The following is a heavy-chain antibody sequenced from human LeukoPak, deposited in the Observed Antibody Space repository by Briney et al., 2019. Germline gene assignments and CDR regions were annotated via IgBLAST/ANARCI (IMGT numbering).Heavy chain of an antibody. CDR2: IYYSGST. CDR3: ARVGSTAAAIGPFDP. D-gene: IGHD6-13*01. J-gene: IGHJ5*02. CDR1: GGSISSYY. Sequence: SETLSLTCTVSGGSISSYYWSWIRQPPGKGLEWIGYIYYSGSTNYNPSLKSRVTISVDTSKNQFSLKLSSVTAADTAVYYCARVGSTAAAIGPFDPWGQGTLVTVSS. V-gene: IGHV4-59*01.